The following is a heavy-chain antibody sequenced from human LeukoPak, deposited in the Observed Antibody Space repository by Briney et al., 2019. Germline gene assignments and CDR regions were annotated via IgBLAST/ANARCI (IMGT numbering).Heavy chain of an antibody. CDR2: IYYSGST. V-gene: IGHV4-59*01. Sequence: SETLSLTCTVSGGSISSYYWSWIRQPPGKGLEWIGYIYYSGSTNYKPSLKSRVTISVETSKNQFSLKLSSVTAADTAVYYCASSLRPYYFAYWGQGTLVTVSS. CDR3: ASSLRPYYFAY. J-gene: IGHJ4*02. CDR1: GGSISSYY. D-gene: IGHD4-17*01.